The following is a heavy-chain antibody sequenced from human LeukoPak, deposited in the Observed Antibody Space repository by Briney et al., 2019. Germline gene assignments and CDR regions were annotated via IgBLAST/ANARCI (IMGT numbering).Heavy chain of an antibody. J-gene: IGHJ4*02. D-gene: IGHD5-18*01. CDR1: GFTFSSYH. Sequence: PGGSLRLACAASGFTFSSYHMSWVRQAPGKGLEWVSSIGSSGSYIYYADSLTGRFTISRDNAKNSLYLQMNSLRAEDTAMYYCARRATTERGHSYGLDFWGQGTLVTVSS. CDR3: ARRATTERGHSYGLDF. V-gene: IGHV3-21*01. CDR2: IGSSGSYI.